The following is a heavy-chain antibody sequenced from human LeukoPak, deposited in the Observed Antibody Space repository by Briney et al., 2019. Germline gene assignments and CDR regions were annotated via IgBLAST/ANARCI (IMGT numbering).Heavy chain of an antibody. D-gene: IGHD2-15*01. Sequence: PSETLSLTCTVSGGSISSGGYYWSWIRQHPGKGLEWIGYIYYSGSTYYNPSLKSRVTISVDTSKNQFSLKLSSVTAADTAVYYCAREDTYSNWFDPWGQEPWSPSPQ. J-gene: IGHJ5*02. CDR1: GGSISSGGYY. CDR3: AREDTYSNWFDP. V-gene: IGHV4-31*03. CDR2: IYYSGST.